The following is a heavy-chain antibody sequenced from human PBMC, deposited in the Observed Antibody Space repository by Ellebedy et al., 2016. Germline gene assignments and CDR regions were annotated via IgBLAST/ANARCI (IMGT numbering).Heavy chain of an antibody. CDR1: GGSISSSSYY. D-gene: IGHD3-10*01. V-gene: IGHV4-39*07. Sequence: SETLSLXXTVSGGSISSSSYYWGWIRQPPGKGLEWIGSIYYSGSTYYNPSLKSRVTISVDTSKNQFSLKLSSVTAADTAVYYCARVLMVRGGVYYYMDVWGKGTTVTVSS. CDR2: IYYSGST. CDR3: ARVLMVRGGVYYYMDV. J-gene: IGHJ6*03.